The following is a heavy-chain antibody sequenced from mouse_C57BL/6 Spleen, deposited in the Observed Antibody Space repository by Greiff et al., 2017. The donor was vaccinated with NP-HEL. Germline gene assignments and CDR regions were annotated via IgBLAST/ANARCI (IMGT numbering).Heavy chain of an antibody. V-gene: IGHV10-1*01. Sequence: EVKLMESGGGLVQPKGSLKLSCAASGFSFNTYAMNWVRQAPGKGLEWVARIRSKSNNYATYYADSVKDRFTISRDDSESMLYLQMNNLKTEDTAMYYCVRASNWALDYWGQGTTLTVSS. CDR2: IRSKSNNYAT. J-gene: IGHJ2*01. CDR3: VRASNWALDY. CDR1: GFSFNTYA. D-gene: IGHD4-1*02.